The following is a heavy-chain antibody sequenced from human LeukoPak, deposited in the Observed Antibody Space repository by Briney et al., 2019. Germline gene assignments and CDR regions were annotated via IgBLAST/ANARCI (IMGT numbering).Heavy chain of an antibody. V-gene: IGHV3-23*01. CDR1: GVTLGDYA. J-gene: IGHJ4*02. D-gene: IGHD4/OR15-4a*01. CDR2: ISGSDSKT. Sequence: GGSLRLSCTGSGVTLGDYAMNWVRQAPGKGLEWVSSISGSDSKTYYADSVKGRFTISRDNAKNTVYLQMNSLRAEDTAIYYCAKDAANYPFFFDFWGQGTPVTVSS. CDR3: AKDAANYPFFFDF.